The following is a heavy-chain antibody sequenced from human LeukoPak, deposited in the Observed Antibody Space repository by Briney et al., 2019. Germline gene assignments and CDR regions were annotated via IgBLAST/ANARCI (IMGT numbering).Heavy chain of an antibody. D-gene: IGHD3-10*01. V-gene: IGHV4-4*02. CDR3: ARGLLWFGELSYPPDY. CDR1: SGSISSRNW. J-gene: IGHJ4*02. Sequence: PSGTLSLTCAVSSGSISSRNWWSRVRQPPGKGLEWIGEIYHSGSTNYNPSLKSRVAVSVDTSKNQFSLKLSSVTAADTAVYYCARGLLWFGELSYPPDYWGQGTLVTVSS. CDR2: IYHSGST.